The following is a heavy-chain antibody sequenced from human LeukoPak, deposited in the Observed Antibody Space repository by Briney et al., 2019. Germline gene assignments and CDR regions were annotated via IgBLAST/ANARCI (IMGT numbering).Heavy chain of an antibody. CDR1: GFTFGDYA. Sequence: GGSLRLSCTASGFTFGDYAMSWVRQAPGKGLEGVGFIRCKAYGGTTEYAASVKGRFTISRDDSKNIAYLQLNSLKTEDTAVYYCTSVDYYDSSGEYYFDYWGQGTLVTVSS. D-gene: IGHD3-22*01. CDR2: IRCKAYGGTT. V-gene: IGHV3-49*04. J-gene: IGHJ4*02. CDR3: TSVDYYDSSGEYYFDY.